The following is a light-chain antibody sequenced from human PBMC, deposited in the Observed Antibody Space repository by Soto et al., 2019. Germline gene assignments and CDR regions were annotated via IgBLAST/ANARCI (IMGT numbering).Light chain of an antibody. CDR2: DAS. CDR3: KQYNSYSSYT. J-gene: IGKJ2*01. Sequence: DIQMTQSPSTLSASVGDRVTITCRASQSISSWLAWYQQRPGKAPKLLIYDASSLESGVPSRFSGSGSGTEFTLTISSLQPDDFATYYCKQYNSYSSYTFGQGTKVDIK. CDR1: QSISSW. V-gene: IGKV1-5*01.